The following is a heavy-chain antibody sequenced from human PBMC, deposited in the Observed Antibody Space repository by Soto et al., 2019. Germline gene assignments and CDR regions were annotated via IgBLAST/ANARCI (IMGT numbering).Heavy chain of an antibody. CDR1: GFTFSNAW. V-gene: IGHV3-15*01. J-gene: IGHJ4*02. CDR3: TTARNAFWTGYSDIYFDY. D-gene: IGHD3-3*01. CDR2: IKSKTDGGTT. Sequence: GGSLRLSCAASGFTFSNAWMSWVRQAPGKGLEWVGRIKSKTDGGTTDYAAPVKGRFTISRDDSKNTLYLQMNSLKTEDTAVYYCTTARNAFWTGYSDIYFDYSYPGTLVSVSS.